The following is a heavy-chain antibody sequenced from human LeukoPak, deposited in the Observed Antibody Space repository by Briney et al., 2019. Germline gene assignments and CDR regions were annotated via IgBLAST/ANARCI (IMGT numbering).Heavy chain of an antibody. Sequence: GGSLRLSCAASGFIFSSYAMHWVRQAPGKGLEWVAVISYDGSNKYYADSVKGRFTISRDNSKNTLCLQMNSLRAEDTAVFYCATVSPVMYYFGYWGQGTLVTVSS. CDR2: ISYDGSNK. V-gene: IGHV3-30-3*01. J-gene: IGHJ4*02. CDR1: GFIFSSYA. CDR3: ATVSPVMYYFGY.